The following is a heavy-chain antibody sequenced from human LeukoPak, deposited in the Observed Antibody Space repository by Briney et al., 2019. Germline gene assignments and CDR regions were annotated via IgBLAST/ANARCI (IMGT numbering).Heavy chain of an antibody. CDR1: GGSISSGGYS. D-gene: IGHD2-2*01. J-gene: IGHJ5*02. CDR2: IYHSGST. Sequence: PSETLSLTCTASGGSISSGGYSWRWLRQPPRKGLEWIGYIYHSGSTSYNPSLQSRVTISIDWSQNQVSLNLTSVTAAATAVYYWAGTTYIHCSFTRCQKGGWFDPWGQGTLVTVSS. CDR3: AGTTYIHCSFTRCQKGGWFDP. V-gene: IGHV4-30-2*01.